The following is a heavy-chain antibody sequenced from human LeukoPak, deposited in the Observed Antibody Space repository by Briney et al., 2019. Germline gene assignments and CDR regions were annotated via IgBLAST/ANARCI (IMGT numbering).Heavy chain of an antibody. CDR1: GFTFDDYA. Sequence: GGSLRLSCAASGFTFDDYAMHWVRQAPGKGLEWVSLISWGGGSTYYADSVKGRFTISRDNSKNSLYLQMNSLRAEDTALYYCAKGYDLLTGYYLDYWGQGTLVTVSS. V-gene: IGHV3-43D*03. D-gene: IGHD3-9*01. CDR2: ISWGGGST. J-gene: IGHJ4*02. CDR3: AKGYDLLTGYYLDY.